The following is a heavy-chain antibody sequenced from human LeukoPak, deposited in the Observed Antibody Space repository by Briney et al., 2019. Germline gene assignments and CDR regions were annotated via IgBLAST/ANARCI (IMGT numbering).Heavy chain of an antibody. CDR3: ARGVADYINWL. CDR2: IYHSGST. D-gene: IGHD1-1*01. Sequence: SETLSLTCTVSGYSISSDYYWGWIRQPPGKGLEWIGSIYHSGSTYYNPSLKSRVTISVDTSKNQFSLKLSSVTAADTAVYYCARGVADYINWLWGQGTLVTVSS. CDR1: GYSISSDYY. J-gene: IGHJ4*02. V-gene: IGHV4-38-2*02.